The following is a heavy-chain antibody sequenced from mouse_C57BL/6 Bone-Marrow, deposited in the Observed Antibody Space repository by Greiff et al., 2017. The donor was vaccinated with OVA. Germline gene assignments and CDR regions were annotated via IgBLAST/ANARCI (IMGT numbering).Heavy chain of an antibody. CDR2: IDPSDSYT. Sequence: QVQLKQSGAELVRPGTSVKLSCKASGYTFTSYWMHWVKQRPGQGLEWIGVIDPSDSYTNYNQKFKGKATLTVDTSSSTAYMQLSSLTSEDSAVYYCARSDYGSSYWGQGTTLTVSS. D-gene: IGHD1-1*01. J-gene: IGHJ2*01. CDR1: GYTFTSYW. CDR3: ARSDYGSSY. V-gene: IGHV1-59*01.